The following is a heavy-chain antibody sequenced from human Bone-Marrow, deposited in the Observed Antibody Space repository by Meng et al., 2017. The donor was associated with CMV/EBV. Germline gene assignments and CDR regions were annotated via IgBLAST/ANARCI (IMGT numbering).Heavy chain of an antibody. V-gene: IGHV1-2*02. CDR3: AREISGSYSAGGY. J-gene: IGHJ4*02. D-gene: IGHD1-26*01. Sequence: ASVKVSCKASGYTFTSYDINWVRQAPGQGLEWMGCINPNSGDTYYAQNFQGRVTMTRDMSLSTAYMELSRLRSDDTAVYYCAREISGSYSAGGYWGQGTLATVSS. CDR2: INPNSGDT. CDR1: GYTFTSYD.